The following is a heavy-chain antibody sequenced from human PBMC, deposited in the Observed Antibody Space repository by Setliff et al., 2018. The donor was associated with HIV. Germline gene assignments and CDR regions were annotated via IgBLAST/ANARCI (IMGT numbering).Heavy chain of an antibody. J-gene: IGHJ4*02. CDR1: GGSFSGYY. V-gene: IGHV4-34*01. D-gene: IGHD5-18*01. CDR2: INHSGST. CDR3: AREQREVSTYYFDY. Sequence: SETLSLTCAVYGGSFSGYYWSWIRQPPGKGLEWIGEINHSGSTNYNPSLKSRVTISVDTSKNQFSLKLRSVTAADTAVYYCAREQREVSTYYFDYWAQGSLVTVSS.